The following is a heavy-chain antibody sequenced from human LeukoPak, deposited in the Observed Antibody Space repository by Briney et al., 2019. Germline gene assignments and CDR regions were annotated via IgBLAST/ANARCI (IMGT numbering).Heavy chain of an antibody. CDR3: ASGGYSYGYHSFDY. CDR2: IYYSGST. D-gene: IGHD5-18*01. Sequence: SETLSLTCTVSGGSISSYYWSWIRQPPGKGLEWIGYIYYSGSTNYNPSLKSRVTISVDTSKNQFSLKLSSVTAADTAVYYCASGGYSYGYHSFDYWGQGTLVTVSS. V-gene: IGHV4-59*08. CDR1: GGSISSYY. J-gene: IGHJ4*02.